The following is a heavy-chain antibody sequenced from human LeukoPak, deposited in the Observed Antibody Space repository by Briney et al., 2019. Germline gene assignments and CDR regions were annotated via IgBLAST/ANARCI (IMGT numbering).Heavy chain of an antibody. CDR3: AREGAAAGSENWFDP. D-gene: IGHD6-13*01. V-gene: IGHV1-2*02. CDR1: GYTFTGYY. J-gene: IGHJ5*02. Sequence: ASVKVSCKASGYTFTGYYMHWVRQAPGQGLEWMGWINPNSGGTNYAQKLQGRVTMTRDTSISTAYMELSRLRSDDTAVYYCAREGAAAGSENWFDPWGQGTLVTVSS. CDR2: INPNSGGT.